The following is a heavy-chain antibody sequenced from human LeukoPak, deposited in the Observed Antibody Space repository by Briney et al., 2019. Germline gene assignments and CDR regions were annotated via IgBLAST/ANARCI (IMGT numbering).Heavy chain of an antibody. V-gene: IGHV4-31*08. CDR3: GSGYDLGVSDWNYYYYGMDV. Sequence: SEALSLTCTVSGGSISSGGYYWSWIRQHPGKGLEWIGYIYYSGSTYYNPPLKSRVTISVDTSKNQFSLKLSSVTAADTAVYYCGSGYDLGVSDWNYYYYGMDVWGQGTAVTVSS. J-gene: IGHJ6*02. CDR1: GGSISSGGYY. CDR2: IYYSGST. D-gene: IGHD5-12*01.